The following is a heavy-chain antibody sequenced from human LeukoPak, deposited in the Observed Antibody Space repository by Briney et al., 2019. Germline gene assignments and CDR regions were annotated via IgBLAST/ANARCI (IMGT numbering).Heavy chain of an antibody. Sequence: SETLSLTCTVSGGSISSGNYYWSWIRQPAGKGPEWIGRIRSSGSTNYSPSLKSRVTILVDTSKNQFSLKLNSVTAADTAVYYCARAGSSGYNWFDPWGQGTLVTVSS. V-gene: IGHV4-61*02. D-gene: IGHD6-19*01. J-gene: IGHJ5*02. CDR2: IRSSGST. CDR1: GGSISSGNYY. CDR3: ARAGSSGYNWFDP.